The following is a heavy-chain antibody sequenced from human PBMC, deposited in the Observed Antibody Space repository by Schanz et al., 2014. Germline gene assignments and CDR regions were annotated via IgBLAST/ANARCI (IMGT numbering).Heavy chain of an antibody. J-gene: IGHJ4*02. D-gene: IGHD3-10*01. CDR3: ARAIPYYGSGTYRYYFDY. CDR2: INSDGSST. V-gene: IGHV3-74*02. Sequence: EVQLVESGGALVQPGGSLRLSCVASGFTFSSYAMNWVRQAPGKGLVWVSRINSDGSSTRYADSVKGRFTISRDNAKNTLFLQMNSLRAEDTAVYYCARAIPYYGSGTYRYYFDYWGQGTLVTVSS. CDR1: GFTFSSYA.